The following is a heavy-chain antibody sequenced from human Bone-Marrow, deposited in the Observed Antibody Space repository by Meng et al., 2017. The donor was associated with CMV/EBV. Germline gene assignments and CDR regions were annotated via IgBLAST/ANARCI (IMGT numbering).Heavy chain of an antibody. CDR3: AKLYDFWSGYPEDY. Sequence: GESLKISCAASGFTFISYGMHWVRQAPGKGLEWVAFIRYDGSYKYYADSVKGRFTISRDNSKNTLYLQMNSLRAEDTAVYYCAKLYDFWSGYPEDYWGQGTLVTVSS. D-gene: IGHD3-3*01. CDR1: GFTFISYG. V-gene: IGHV3-30*02. J-gene: IGHJ4*02. CDR2: IRYDGSYK.